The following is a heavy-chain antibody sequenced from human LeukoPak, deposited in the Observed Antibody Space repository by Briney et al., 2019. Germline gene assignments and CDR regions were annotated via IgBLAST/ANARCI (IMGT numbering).Heavy chain of an antibody. V-gene: IGHV3-48*03. CDR2: ISSSGSTI. D-gene: IGHD5-18*01. CDR3: ARAGYSYGYYYYYYMDV. Sequence: GGSLRLSCAASGFTFSSYEMNWVRQAPGKGLEWVSYISSSGSTIYYADSVKGRFTISRDNAKNSLYLQMNSLRAEDTAVYYCARAGYSYGYYYYYYMDVWGKGTTATISS. CDR1: GFTFSSYE. J-gene: IGHJ6*03.